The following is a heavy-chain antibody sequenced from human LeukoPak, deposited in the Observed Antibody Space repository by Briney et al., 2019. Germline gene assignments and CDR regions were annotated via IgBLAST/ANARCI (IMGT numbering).Heavy chain of an antibody. J-gene: IGHJ4*02. CDR2: IYYSGSTSGSTT. D-gene: IGHD5-12*01. CDR3: ASGGADSGSHFDY. CDR1: GGSISSGDHY. Sequence: SETLSLTCTVSGGSISSGDHYWSWIRQPPGKGLEWIGYIYYSGSTSGSTTYYNPSLKSRVTVSVDTSKNQFSLKLSSVTAADTAVYYCASGGADSGSHFDYWGQGTLVTVSS. V-gene: IGHV4-30-4*01.